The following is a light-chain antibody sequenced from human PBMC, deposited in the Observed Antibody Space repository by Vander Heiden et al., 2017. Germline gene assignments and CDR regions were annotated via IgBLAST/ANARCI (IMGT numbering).Light chain of an antibody. J-gene: IGLJ2*01. CDR2: DVS. CDR1: SSDVGGYNY. CDR3: TSYTSRTTWV. V-gene: IGLV2-14*03. Sequence: QSALTQPASVSGSPGQSITISCTGTSSDVGGYNYVSWYQQHPGKAPKVMIYDVSNRPSGVSNRFSGSKSGNTASLTTSGLQAEDEADYYCTSYTSRTTWVFGGGTKLTVL.